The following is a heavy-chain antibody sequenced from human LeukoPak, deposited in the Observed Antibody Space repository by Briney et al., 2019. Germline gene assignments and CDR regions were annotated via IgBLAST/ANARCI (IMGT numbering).Heavy chain of an antibody. CDR2: INHSGST. CDR1: GGSFSGYY. D-gene: IGHD3-22*01. V-gene: IGHV4-34*01. CDR3: ATLYYDSSGYI. J-gene: IGHJ3*02. Sequence: ASETLSLTCAVYGGSFSGYYWSWIRQPPGKGLEWIGEINHSGSTNYNPSLKSRVTISVDTSKNQFSLKLSSVTAADTAVYYCATLYYDSSGYIWGQGTMVTASS.